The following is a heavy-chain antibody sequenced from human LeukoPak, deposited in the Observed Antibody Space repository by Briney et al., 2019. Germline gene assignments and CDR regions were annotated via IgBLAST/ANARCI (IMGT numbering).Heavy chain of an antibody. J-gene: IGHJ4*02. D-gene: IGHD5-24*01. CDR3: ARVGGQEMATMEFDY. V-gene: IGHV3-20*04. CDR2: INWNGGST. Sequence: GDCLRLSCAASGFTFDDYGMSWVRQAPGQRLRSVSGINWNGGSTGYADSVKGRFTISRDNAKNSLYLQMNSLRAEDTALYYCARVGGQEMATMEFDYWGQGTLVTVSS. CDR1: GFTFDDYG.